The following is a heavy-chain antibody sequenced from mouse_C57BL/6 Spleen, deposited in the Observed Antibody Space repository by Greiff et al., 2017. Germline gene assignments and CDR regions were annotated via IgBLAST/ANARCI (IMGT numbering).Heavy chain of an antibody. J-gene: IGHJ4*01. CDR3: ARRKDRPYAMDY. V-gene: IGHV1-80*01. Sequence: QVHVKQSGAELVKPGASVKISCKASGYAFSSYWMNWVKQRPGKGLEWIGQIYPGDGDTNYNGKFKGKATLTADKSSSTAYMQLSSLTSEDSAVYFCARRKDRPYAMDYWGQGTSVTVSS. CDR1: GYAFSSYW. CDR2: IYPGDGDT.